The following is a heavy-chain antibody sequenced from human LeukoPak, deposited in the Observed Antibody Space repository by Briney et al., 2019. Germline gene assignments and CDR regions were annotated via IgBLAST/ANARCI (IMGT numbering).Heavy chain of an antibody. Sequence: SETLSLTCAVYGGSFSGYYWSWIRQPPGKGLEWIGKINRSGSTNYNPSLKSRVTISVDTSKNQFSLKLSSVTAADTAVYYCARHAVGQLGYFDYWGQGTLVTVSS. CDR2: INRSGST. CDR1: GGSFSGYY. D-gene: IGHD6-6*01. J-gene: IGHJ4*02. V-gene: IGHV4-34*01. CDR3: ARHAVGQLGYFDY.